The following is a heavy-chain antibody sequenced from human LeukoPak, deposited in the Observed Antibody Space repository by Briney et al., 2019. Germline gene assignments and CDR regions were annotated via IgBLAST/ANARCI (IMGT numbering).Heavy chain of an antibody. D-gene: IGHD4-17*01. V-gene: IGHV3-23*01. CDR3: AKLLEGMTTVTGDAFDI. Sequence: GGSLRLSCAASGFTFSSYAMSWVRQAPGKGLEWVSAISGSGGSTYYADSVKGRFTISRDNSKNTLYLQMNSPRAEDTAVYYCAKLLEGMTTVTGDAFDIWGRGTMVTVSS. CDR1: GFTFSSYA. CDR2: ISGSGGST. J-gene: IGHJ3*02.